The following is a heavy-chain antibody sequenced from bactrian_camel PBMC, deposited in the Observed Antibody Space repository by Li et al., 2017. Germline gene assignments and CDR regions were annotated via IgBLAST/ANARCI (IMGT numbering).Heavy chain of an antibody. CDR2: IDRDSTT. J-gene: IGHJ4*01. V-gene: IGHV3S53*01. Sequence: HVQLVESGGGLVQPGGSLRLSCVGSGYIDSDYLVGWFRQAPGKQREGVAAIDRDSTTVYKDSVKGRFTTSRDNAKSTLYLQMNNLSPEDSAMYFCAATSQPFRLLDRLPPRSEYQYWGQGTQVTVS. D-gene: IGHD1*01. CDR1: GYIDSDYL. CDR3: AATSQPFRLLDRLPPRSEYQY.